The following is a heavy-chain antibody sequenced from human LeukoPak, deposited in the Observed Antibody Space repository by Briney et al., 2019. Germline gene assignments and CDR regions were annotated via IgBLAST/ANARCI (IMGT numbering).Heavy chain of an antibody. D-gene: IGHD2-2*01. Sequence: LAGGSPRLSCAASGFTFDDYAMHWVRQAPGQGLEWVSSISWNSGSIAYADSVKGRFTISRDNAKNSLYLQMNSLRAEDSAFYYCAKATYSTSPGYYFDYWGQGNLVTVSS. CDR3: AKATYSTSPGYYFDY. CDR2: ISWNSGSI. J-gene: IGHJ4*02. V-gene: IGHV3-9*01. CDR1: GFTFDDYA.